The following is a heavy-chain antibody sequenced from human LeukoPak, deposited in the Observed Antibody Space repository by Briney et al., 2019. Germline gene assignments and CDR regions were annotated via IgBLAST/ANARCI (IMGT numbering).Heavy chain of an antibody. V-gene: IGHV4-59*08. J-gene: IGHJ4*02. CDR2: IYYSGST. CDR3: ARHSRLDKSSLSWADY. D-gene: IGHD2-2*03. CDR1: GGSISSYY. Sequence: PSETLSLTCTVSGGSISSYYWSWIRQPPGKGLECIGYIYYSGSTNYNPSLKSRVTISVDTSKNQFSLKLSSVTAADTAVYYCARHSRLDKSSLSWADYWGQGTLVTVSS.